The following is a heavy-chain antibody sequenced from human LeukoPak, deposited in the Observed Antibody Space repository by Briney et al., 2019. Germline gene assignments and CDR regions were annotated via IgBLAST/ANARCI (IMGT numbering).Heavy chain of an antibody. CDR3: ARGTPREYGSGSPYYYYMDV. V-gene: IGHV1-2*02. D-gene: IGHD3-10*01. J-gene: IGHJ6*03. Sequence: GASVKVSCKASGYTFTGYYMRWVRQAPGQGLEWMGWINPNSGGTNYAQKFQGRVTMTRDTSISTAYMELSRLRSDDTAVYYCARGTPREYGSGSPYYYYMDVWGKGTTVTVSS. CDR2: INPNSGGT. CDR1: GYTFTGYY.